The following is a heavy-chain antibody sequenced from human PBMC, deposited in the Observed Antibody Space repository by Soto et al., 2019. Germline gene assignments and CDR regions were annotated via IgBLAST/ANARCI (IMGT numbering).Heavy chain of an antibody. Sequence: GGSLRLSCAASGFTFSSYSMNWVRQAPGKGLEWVSSISSSSSYIYYADSVKGRFTISRDNAKNSLYLQMNSLRAEDTAVYYCARLSDSSGWPFDYWGQGTLVTVSS. V-gene: IGHV3-21*01. J-gene: IGHJ4*02. CDR3: ARLSDSSGWPFDY. CDR2: ISSSSSYI. D-gene: IGHD6-19*01. CDR1: GFTFSSYS.